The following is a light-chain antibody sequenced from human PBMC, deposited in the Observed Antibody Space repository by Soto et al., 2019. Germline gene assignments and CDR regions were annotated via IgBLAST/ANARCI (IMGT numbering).Light chain of an antibody. CDR3: QQYHDWPWT. J-gene: IGKJ1*01. V-gene: IGKV3-15*01. Sequence: EIVMTQSPATLSVSPGESATLSCRASQSVSSHLAWYRQEPGQAHRLLVYAGSTGATGVPARFRGSGSGTEFTLTISSLQSEDFAVYFCQQYHDWPWTFGQGSRVEIK. CDR2: AGS. CDR1: QSVSSH.